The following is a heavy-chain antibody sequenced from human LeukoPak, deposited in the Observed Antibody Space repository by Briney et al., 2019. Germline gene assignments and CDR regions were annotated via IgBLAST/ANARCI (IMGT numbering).Heavy chain of an antibody. CDR3: ARGLVGVRGGPINYYYDYMDV. CDR1: GYTFTSYD. J-gene: IGHJ6*03. V-gene: IGHV1-8*01. Sequence: ASVKVSCKASGYTFTSYDINWVRQATGQGLEWMGWMNPNSGNTGYAQKFQGRVTMTRNTSISTAYMELSSLRSDDTAVYFCARGLVGVRGGPINYYYDYMDVWGKGTTVTVSS. CDR2: MNPNSGNT. D-gene: IGHD3-10*01.